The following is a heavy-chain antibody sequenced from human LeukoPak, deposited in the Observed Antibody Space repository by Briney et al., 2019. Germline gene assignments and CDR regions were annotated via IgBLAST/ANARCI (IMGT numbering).Heavy chain of an antibody. CDR3: ARDRKHSYVYFDY. CDR1: GGSISSYY. V-gene: IGHV4-59*12. D-gene: IGHD1-14*01. J-gene: IGHJ4*02. CDR2: IYYNGST. Sequence: PSETLSLTCTVSGGSISSYYWSWTRQPPGKGLEWIGYIYYNGSTYYNPSLKSRVTISVDTSKNQFSLKLSSVTAADTAVYYCARDRKHSYVYFDYWGQGTLVTVSS.